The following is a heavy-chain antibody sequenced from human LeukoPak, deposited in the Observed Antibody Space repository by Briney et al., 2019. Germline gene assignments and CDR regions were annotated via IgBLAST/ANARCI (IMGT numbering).Heavy chain of an antibody. Sequence: ASVKVSCKASGYTFTAYYMHWVRQAPGQGLEWMGWINPNSGATNYVQKFQGRVTMTRDTSISTAYMELSRLRSDDTAVYYCAKPMVRGVYWFDPWGQGTLVTVSS. V-gene: IGHV1-2*02. CDR3: AKPMVRGVYWFDP. D-gene: IGHD3-10*01. CDR2: INPNSGAT. CDR1: GYTFTAYY. J-gene: IGHJ5*02.